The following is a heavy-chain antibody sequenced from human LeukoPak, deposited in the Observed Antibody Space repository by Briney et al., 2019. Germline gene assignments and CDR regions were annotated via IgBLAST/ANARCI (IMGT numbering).Heavy chain of an antibody. CDR1: GGTFSSYA. CDR3: ARNLYCSSTSCPDY. J-gene: IGHJ4*02. Sequence: ASVKVSCKASGGTFSSYAISWVRQAPGQGLEWMGGIIPIFGTANYAQKFQGRVTITADESTSTAYMELSSLRSEDTAVYYCARNLYCSSTSCPDYWGQGTLVTVSS. V-gene: IGHV1-69*13. D-gene: IGHD2-2*01. CDR2: IIPIFGTA.